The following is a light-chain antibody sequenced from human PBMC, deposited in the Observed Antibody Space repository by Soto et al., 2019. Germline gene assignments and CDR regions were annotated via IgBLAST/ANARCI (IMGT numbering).Light chain of an antibody. Sequence: ESVLTQSPATLSFSPGERATLSCRASQSVSSYLAWYQQKPGQAPRLLIYDASNRATGIPARFSGSGSGTDFTLTISSLEPEDFAVYYCQQRSNWPPYTFGQGTKLDIK. V-gene: IGKV3-11*01. J-gene: IGKJ2*01. CDR3: QQRSNWPPYT. CDR1: QSVSSY. CDR2: DAS.